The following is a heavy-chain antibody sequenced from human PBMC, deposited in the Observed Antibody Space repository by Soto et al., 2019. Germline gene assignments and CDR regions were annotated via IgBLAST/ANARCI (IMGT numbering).Heavy chain of an antibody. J-gene: IGHJ2*01. CDR2: ISYDGSNK. V-gene: IGHV3-30-3*01. CDR3: AGPLWRDDYNWGYFDL. CDR1: GFTFSSYA. D-gene: IGHD4-4*01. Sequence: QVQLVESGGGVVQPGRSLRLSCAASGFTFSSYAMHWVRQAPGKGLEWVAVISYDGSNKYYADSVKGRFTISRDNSKNTLYLQMNSLRLEDTAVYYCAGPLWRDDYNWGYFDLWGRGTLGSVSS.